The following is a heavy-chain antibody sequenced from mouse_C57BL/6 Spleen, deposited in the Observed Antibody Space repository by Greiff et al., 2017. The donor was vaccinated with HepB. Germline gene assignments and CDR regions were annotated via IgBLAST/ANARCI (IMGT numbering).Heavy chain of an antibody. V-gene: IGHV5-6*01. D-gene: IGHD2-3*01. CDR2: ISSGGSYT. Sequence: EVQRVESGGDLVKPGGSLKLSCAASGFTFSSYGMSWVRQTPDKRLEWVATISSGGSYTYYPDSVKGRFTISRDNAKNTLYLQMSSLKSEDTAMYYCARLDDGYYNAMDYWGQGTSVTVSS. J-gene: IGHJ4*01. CDR3: ARLDDGYYNAMDY. CDR1: GFTFSSYG.